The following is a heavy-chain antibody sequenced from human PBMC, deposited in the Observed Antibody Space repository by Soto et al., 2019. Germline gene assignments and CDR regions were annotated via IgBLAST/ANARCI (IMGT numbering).Heavy chain of an antibody. Sequence: PGGSLRLSCAASGFTFSSYGMHWVRQAPGKGLEWVAVISYDGSNKYYADSVKGRFTISRDNSKNTLYLQMNSLRAEDTAVYYCAKDRNHGSGSYYDYYYGMDVWGQGTTVTVSS. CDR1: GFTFSSYG. V-gene: IGHV3-30*18. CDR2: ISYDGSNK. J-gene: IGHJ6*02. CDR3: AKDRNHGSGSYYDYYYGMDV. D-gene: IGHD3-10*01.